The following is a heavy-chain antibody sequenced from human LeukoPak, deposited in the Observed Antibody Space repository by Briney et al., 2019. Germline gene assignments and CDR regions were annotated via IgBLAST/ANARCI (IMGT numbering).Heavy chain of an antibody. CDR2: MNPNSGNT. J-gene: IGHJ4*02. CDR3: ARVSCSGGSCYQGY. CDR1: GYTFTSYD. V-gene: IGHV1-8*01. D-gene: IGHD2-15*01. Sequence: ASVKVSCKASGYTFTSYDINWVRQATGQGLEWMGWMNPNSGNTGYAQKFQGRVTMTRNTSISTAYMELSSLRSGDTAVYYCARVSCSGGSCYQGYWGQGTLVTVSS.